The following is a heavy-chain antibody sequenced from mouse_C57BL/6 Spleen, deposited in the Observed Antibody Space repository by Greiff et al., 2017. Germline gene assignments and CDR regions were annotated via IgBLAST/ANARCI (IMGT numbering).Heavy chain of an antibody. Sequence: DVKLQESGPELVKPGASVKIPCKASGYTFTDYNMDWVKQSHGKSLEWIGDINPNNGGTIYNQKFKGKATLTVDKSSSTAYMELRSLTSEDTAVYYCARIYGSSYYAMDYWGQGTSVTVSS. CDR3: ARIYGSSYYAMDY. J-gene: IGHJ4*01. V-gene: IGHV1-18*01. CDR2: INPNNGGT. CDR1: GYTFTDYN. D-gene: IGHD1-1*01.